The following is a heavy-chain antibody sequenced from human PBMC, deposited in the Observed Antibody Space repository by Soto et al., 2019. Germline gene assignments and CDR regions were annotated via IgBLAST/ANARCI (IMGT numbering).Heavy chain of an antibody. Sequence: QITLKESGPTLMKPTQTLTLTCTFSGFSLRTSGVGVGWIRQPPGKALEWLALIYWDDDKRYSPSLKSRLTITKDPSKNQVVLTMTNMDPVDTATYYCAHRRFTFGGDISADYWGQGTLVTVSS. CDR3: AHRRFTFGGDISADY. V-gene: IGHV2-5*02. CDR1: GFSLRTSGVG. D-gene: IGHD3-16*02. CDR2: IYWDDDK. J-gene: IGHJ4*02.